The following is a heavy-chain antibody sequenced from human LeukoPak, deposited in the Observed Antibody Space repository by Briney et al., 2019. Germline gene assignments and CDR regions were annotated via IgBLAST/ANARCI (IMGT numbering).Heavy chain of an antibody. D-gene: IGHD3-10*01. V-gene: IGHV1-46*01. J-gene: IGHJ5*02. CDR1: GYTFTSYY. CDR3: ARERITMVRGTQYNWFDP. CDR2: INPSGGST. Sequence: ASVKVSCKASGYTFTSYYMHWVRQAPGQGLEWMGLINPSGGSTSYAQKFQGRVTMTRDTSTSTVYMELSSLRSEDTAVYYCARERITMVRGTQYNWFDPWGQGTLVTVSS.